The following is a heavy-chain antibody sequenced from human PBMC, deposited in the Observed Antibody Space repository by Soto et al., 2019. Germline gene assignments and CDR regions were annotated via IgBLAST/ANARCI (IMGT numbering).Heavy chain of an antibody. V-gene: IGHV3-30*18. D-gene: IGHD2-15*01. CDR3: AKDRRDGDFMHILVVDF. Sequence: QVQLVESGGGVVQPGGSLRLSCATSGFSLSSSAMHWVRQAPGKGLEWVALMSYDETKKYYADSVKGRFTISRDTSKNTLFLQMNNLRVEDTAVYYCAKDRRDGDFMHILVVDFWGQGALVTVSS. J-gene: IGHJ4*02. CDR1: GFSLSSSA. CDR2: MSYDETKK.